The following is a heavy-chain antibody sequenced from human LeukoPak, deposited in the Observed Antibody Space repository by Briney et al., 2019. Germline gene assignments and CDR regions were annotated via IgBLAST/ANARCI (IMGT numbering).Heavy chain of an antibody. V-gene: IGHV3-74*01. CDR3: AKDRDSSSLPEDY. CDR1: GFTFSSYW. J-gene: IGHJ4*02. Sequence: GGSLRLSCAASGFTFSSYWMHWVRQAPGKGLVWVSRISTDASSTTYTDSVKGRFTISRDNAKNTLYLQMNSLRAEDTAVYYCAKDRDSSSLPEDYWGQGTLVTVS. D-gene: IGHD6-13*01. CDR2: ISTDASST.